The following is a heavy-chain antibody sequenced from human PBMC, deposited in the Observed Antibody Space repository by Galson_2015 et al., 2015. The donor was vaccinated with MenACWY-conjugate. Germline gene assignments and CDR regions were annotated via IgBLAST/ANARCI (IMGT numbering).Heavy chain of an antibody. J-gene: IGHJ1*01. CDR2: VHYSGSS. CDR3: TRRLQGQAFYQN. CDR1: GGSLSGSY. D-gene: IGHD2-2*01. V-gene: IGHV4-34*01. Sequence: SETLSLTCAVYGGSLSGSYWSWIRQPPGKGLEWIGSVHYSGSSYYNPSLQSRVTMSVDSSSHRLSLSMNSVTAADTAVYFCTRRLQGQAFYQNWGPGPLVTVSS.